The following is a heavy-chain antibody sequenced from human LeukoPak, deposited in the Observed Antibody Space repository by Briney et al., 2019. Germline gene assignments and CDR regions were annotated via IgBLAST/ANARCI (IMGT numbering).Heavy chain of an antibody. V-gene: IGHV4-59*01. CDR1: GGSISSYY. CDR3: ARGVILSEYYYDSSGYFNWFDP. D-gene: IGHD3-22*01. CDR2: IYYSGST. Sequence: SETLSLTCTVSGGSISSYYWSWIRQPPGKGLEWIGYIYYSGSTNYNPSLKSRVTISVDTSKNQFSLKLSSVTAADTAVYYCARGVILSEYYYDSSGYFNWFDPWGQGTLVTVSS. J-gene: IGHJ5*02.